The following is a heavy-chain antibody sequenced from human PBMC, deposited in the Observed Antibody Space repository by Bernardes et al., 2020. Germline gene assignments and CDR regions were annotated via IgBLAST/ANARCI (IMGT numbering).Heavy chain of an antibody. J-gene: IGHJ4*02. CDR3: ARGCLEWPKGDYLDY. Sequence: SETLSLTCAVYGGSFSGYYWSWIRQPPGKGLEWIGEINHSGSTNYNPSSKSRVTISVDTSKNQFSLKLGSLTAADTAVYYCARGCLEWPKGDYLDYWGQGTLVTVAS. D-gene: IGHD3-3*01. CDR2: INHSGST. V-gene: IGHV4-34*01. CDR1: GGSFSGYY.